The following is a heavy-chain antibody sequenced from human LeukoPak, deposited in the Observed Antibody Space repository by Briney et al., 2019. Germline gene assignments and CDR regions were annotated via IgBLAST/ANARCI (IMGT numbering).Heavy chain of an antibody. Sequence: GGSLRLSCAASGFTFSSYAMSWVRQAPGKGLEWVSAISGSGGSTHYADSVKGRFTISRDNSKNTLYLQMNSLRAEDTAVYYCAKVLYSSSWYGQLDYWGQGTLVTVSS. CDR1: GFTFSSYA. D-gene: IGHD6-13*01. J-gene: IGHJ4*02. CDR2: ISGSGGST. CDR3: AKVLYSSSWYGQLDY. V-gene: IGHV3-23*01.